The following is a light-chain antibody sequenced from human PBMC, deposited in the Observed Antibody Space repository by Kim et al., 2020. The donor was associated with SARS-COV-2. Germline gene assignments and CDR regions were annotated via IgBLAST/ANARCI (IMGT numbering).Light chain of an antibody. Sequence: SYELTQPLSVSVALGQTATIICGGDNIENKNVHWYQQKPGQAPVLVIFRDRNRPTGIPERFSGSNSGNAATLTISRVQAGDEAAYYCQVWDTTAVFGGGT. CDR2: RDR. CDR1: NIENKN. V-gene: IGLV3-9*01. CDR3: QVWDTTAV. J-gene: IGLJ2*01.